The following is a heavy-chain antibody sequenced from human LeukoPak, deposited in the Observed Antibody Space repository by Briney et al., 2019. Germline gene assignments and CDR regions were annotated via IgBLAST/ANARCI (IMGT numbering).Heavy chain of an antibody. J-gene: IGHJ6*02. Sequence: GGSLRLSCAASGFTFSSYAMSWVRQAPGKGLEWVSAISGSGGSTYYADSVKGRFTISRDNSKNTLYLQMNSLRAEDTAVYYCAKDFRDPENYYGMDVWGQGTTVTVSS. CDR3: AKDFRDPENYYGMDV. CDR1: GFTFSSYA. V-gene: IGHV3-23*01. D-gene: IGHD1-14*01. CDR2: ISGSGGST.